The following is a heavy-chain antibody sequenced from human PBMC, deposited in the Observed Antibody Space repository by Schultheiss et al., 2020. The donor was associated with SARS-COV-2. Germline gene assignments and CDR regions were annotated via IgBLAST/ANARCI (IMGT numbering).Heavy chain of an antibody. Sequence: GGSLRLSCAASGFTFSDFYMSWIRQAPGKGLEWVSYVDSSGNTKYYADSLQGRFTISRDNAKNSVFLQMDSLRAEDTAIYYCARDLVGYCSSTSCYSEYYYYYMDVWGKGTTVTVSS. J-gene: IGHJ6*03. V-gene: IGHV3-11*01. D-gene: IGHD2-2*01. CDR2: VDSSGNTK. CDR1: GFTFSDFY. CDR3: ARDLVGYCSSTSCYSEYYYYYMDV.